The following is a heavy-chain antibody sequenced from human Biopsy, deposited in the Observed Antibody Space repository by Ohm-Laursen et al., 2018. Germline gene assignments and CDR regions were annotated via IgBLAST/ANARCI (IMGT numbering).Heavy chain of an antibody. CDR2: IYYSWTT. CDR3: ARVYFYGVGTSNYFFDS. V-gene: IGHV4-61*08. Sequence: GTLSLTCTVSGGSVRSPDHRWNWVRRAPGKGLEWIGNIYYSWTTFYSPSLRGRVTMDLDTSKNQFSLRLRSVTSADTAVYFCARVYFYGVGTSNYFFDSWGQGALVTVSS. D-gene: IGHD3-10*01. J-gene: IGHJ4*02. CDR1: GGSVRSPDHR.